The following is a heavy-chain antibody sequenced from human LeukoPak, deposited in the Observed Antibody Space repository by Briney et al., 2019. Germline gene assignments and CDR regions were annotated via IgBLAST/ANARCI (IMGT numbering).Heavy chain of an antibody. J-gene: IGHJ4*02. V-gene: IGHV4-38-2*01. Sequence: SETLSLTCAVSGYSISSGYYWGWIRQPPGKGLEWIGSIYHSGSTYYNPSLKSRVTISVDTSKNQFSLKLSSVTAADTAVYYCARQDQLRFLEWLLLPFDYWGQGTLVTVPS. CDR1: GYSISSGYY. CDR3: ARQDQLRFLEWLLLPFDY. D-gene: IGHD3-3*01. CDR2: IYHSGST.